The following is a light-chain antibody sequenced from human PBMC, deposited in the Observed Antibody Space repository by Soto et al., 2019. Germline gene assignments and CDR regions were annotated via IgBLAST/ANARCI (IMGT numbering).Light chain of an antibody. J-gene: IGKJ4*01. Sequence: PGESATLSCRASQTVSRSYFVWYQQKPGQAPRLLIYGASARAPGIPDRFSGTGSGTESTLTISRLEPEDFAVYFCQHFDSSPTFGGGTKVDIK. CDR1: QTVSRSY. CDR3: QHFDSSPT. CDR2: GAS. V-gene: IGKV3-20*01.